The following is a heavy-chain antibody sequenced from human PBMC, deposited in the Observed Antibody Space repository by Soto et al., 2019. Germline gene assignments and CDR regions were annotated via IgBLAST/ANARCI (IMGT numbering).Heavy chain of an antibody. CDR2: ISSSSSYI. CDR3: ARVNWVGYYGSGSQFDY. Sequence: GGSLRLSCAASGFTFSSYSMNWVRQAPGKGLEWVSSISSSSSYIYYADSVKGRFTISRDNAKNSLYLQMNSLRAEDTAVYYCARVNWVGYYGSGSQFDYWGQGTLVTVSS. D-gene: IGHD3-10*01. CDR1: GFTFSSYS. J-gene: IGHJ4*02. V-gene: IGHV3-21*01.